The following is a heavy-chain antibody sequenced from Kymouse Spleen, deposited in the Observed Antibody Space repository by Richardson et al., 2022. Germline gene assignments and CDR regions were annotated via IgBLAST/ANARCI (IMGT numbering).Heavy chain of an antibody. D-gene: IGHD3-10*01. J-gene: IGHJ6*02. CDR3: ARGQGSGSYCLGMDV. CDR1: GGSFSGYY. Sequence: QVQLQQWGAGLLKPSETLSLTCAVYGGSFSGYYWSWIRQPPGKGLEWIGEINHSGSTNYNPSLKSRVTISVDTSKNQFSLKLSSVTAADTAVYYCARGQGSGSYCLGMDVWGQGTTVTVSS. CDR2: INHSGST. V-gene: IGHV4-34*01.